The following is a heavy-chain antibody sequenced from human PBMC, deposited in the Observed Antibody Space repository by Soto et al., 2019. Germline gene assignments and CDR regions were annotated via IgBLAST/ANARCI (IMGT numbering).Heavy chain of an antibody. CDR2: INHSGST. Sequence: SETLSLTCAVYGGSFSGYYWSWIRQPPGKGLEWIGEINHSGSTNYNPSLKSRVTISVDTSKNQFSLKLSSVTAADTAVYYCARDVRYYGSGSHGYYYYYGMDVWGQGTTVTVSS. D-gene: IGHD3-10*01. CDR3: ARDVRYYGSGSHGYYYYYGMDV. V-gene: IGHV4-34*01. CDR1: GGSFSGYY. J-gene: IGHJ6*02.